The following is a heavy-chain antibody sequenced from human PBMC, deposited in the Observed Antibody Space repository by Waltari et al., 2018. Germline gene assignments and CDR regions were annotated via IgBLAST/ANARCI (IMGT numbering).Heavy chain of an antibody. V-gene: IGHV3-48*03. J-gene: IGHJ3*02. D-gene: IGHD1-26*01. Sequence: EVQLVESGGGLVQPGTSLRLSCAASGFTFSSYEMNCVRLAPGKGLEWVSYISGPLTTIYYADSVKGRFTISRDNAKNSLYLQMNSLRAEDTAVYYCARGVINSGTYDVDAFDIWGQGTMVTVSS. CDR1: GFTFSSYE. CDR2: ISGPLTTI. CDR3: ARGVINSGTYDVDAFDI.